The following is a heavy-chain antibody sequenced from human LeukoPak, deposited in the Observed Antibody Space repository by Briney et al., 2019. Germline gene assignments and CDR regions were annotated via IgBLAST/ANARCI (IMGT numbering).Heavy chain of an antibody. D-gene: IGHD2-2*02. CDR1: GGSFSGYY. Sequence: PSETLSLTCAVYGGSFSGYYWSWIRQPPGKGLEWIGEINHSGSTNYNPSLKSRVTISVDTSKNQFSLKLSSVTAADTAVYYCARGTVEDIVVVPAAIPNPYFDYWGQGTLVTVSS. CDR3: ARGTVEDIVVVPAAIPNPYFDY. V-gene: IGHV4-34*01. J-gene: IGHJ4*02. CDR2: INHSGST.